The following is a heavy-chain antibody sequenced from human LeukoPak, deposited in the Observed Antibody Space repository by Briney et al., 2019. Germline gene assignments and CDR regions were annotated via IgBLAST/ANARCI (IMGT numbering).Heavy chain of an antibody. J-gene: IGHJ4*02. CDR1: GYTFSSHG. CDR3: ARTTGSYSPPGDC. Sequence: ASVKVSCKASGYTFSSHGSSWVRQSPGQGLEWMGWVSAFNGNTHSAQKLQGRVTMTTDTSTSTAFMELRSLTSDDTAVYYCARTTGSYSPPGDCWGQGTLVTVSS. CDR2: VSAFNGNT. V-gene: IGHV1-18*01. D-gene: IGHD1-1*01.